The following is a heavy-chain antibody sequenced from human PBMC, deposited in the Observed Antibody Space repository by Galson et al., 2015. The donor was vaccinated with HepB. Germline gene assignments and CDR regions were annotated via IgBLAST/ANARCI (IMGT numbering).Heavy chain of an antibody. V-gene: IGHV3-48*04. CDR2: ISSSSSTI. J-gene: IGHJ4*02. CDR1: GFTFSSYS. D-gene: IGHD3-9*01. CDR3: AREPPLGYFDWQPLYYFDY. Sequence: SLRLSCAASGFTFSSYSMNWVRQAPGKGLEWVSYISSSSSTIYYADSVKGRFTISRDNAKNSLYLQMNSLRAEDTAVYYCAREPPLGYFDWQPLYYFDYWGQGTLVTVSS.